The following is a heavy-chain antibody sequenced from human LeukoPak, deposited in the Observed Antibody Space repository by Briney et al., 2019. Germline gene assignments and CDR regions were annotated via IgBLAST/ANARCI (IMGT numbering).Heavy chain of an antibody. CDR2: IYPGDSDT. CDR1: GYSFTSYW. V-gene: IGHV5-51*01. CDR3: ARGAGYCSSTSCSPFDY. D-gene: IGHD2-2*01. J-gene: IGHJ4*02. Sequence: GESLKISCKGSGYSFTSYWIGWVRQMPRKGLEWMGIIYPGDSDTTYSPSFQGQVIISVDRSISTAHLQWSSLKASDTAMYYCARGAGYCSSTSCSPFDYWGQGTLVTVSS.